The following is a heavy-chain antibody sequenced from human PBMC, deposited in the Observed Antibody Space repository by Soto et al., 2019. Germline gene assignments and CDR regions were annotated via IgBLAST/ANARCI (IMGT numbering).Heavy chain of an antibody. CDR3: ARLRNYGSGFMDV. Sequence: SETLSPTCTVSGGSISSGGYYWSWIRQHPGKGLEWIGSIYYSGSTYYNPSLKSRVTISVDTSKNQFSLKLSSVTAADTAVYYCARLRNYGSGFMDVWGQGTTVTVSS. D-gene: IGHD3-10*01. CDR1: GGSISSGGYY. CDR2: IYYSGST. V-gene: IGHV4-39*01. J-gene: IGHJ6*02.